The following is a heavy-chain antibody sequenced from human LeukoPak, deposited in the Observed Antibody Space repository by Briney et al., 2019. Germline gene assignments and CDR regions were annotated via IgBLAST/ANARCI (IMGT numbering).Heavy chain of an antibody. J-gene: IGHJ6*03. CDR2: IYYSGST. D-gene: IGHD3-10*01. V-gene: IGHV4-59*01. CDR1: GGSFSGYY. Sequence: SETLSLTCAVYGGSFSGYYWSWIRQPPGKGLEWIGYIYYSGSTNYNPSLKSRVTISVDTSKNQFSLKLSSVTAADTAVYYCARAYYGSGSYYSYYYYYMDVWGKGTTVTISS. CDR3: ARAYYGSGSYYSYYYYYMDV.